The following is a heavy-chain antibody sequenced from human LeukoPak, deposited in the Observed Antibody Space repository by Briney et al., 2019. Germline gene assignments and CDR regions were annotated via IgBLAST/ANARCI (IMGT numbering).Heavy chain of an antibody. V-gene: IGHV3-7*01. CDR1: AFIFSGHW. Sequence: GGSLRLSCEGSAFIFSGHWMNWVRQTPGKGLEWVASIKEDGSERQYVDSVKGRFSISRDNGKNTLYLQMSNLRAEDTAVYYCAKDTFPTVTHEEDWFDPWGQGTLVTVSS. CDR3: AKDTFPTVTHEEDWFDP. CDR2: IKEDGSER. D-gene: IGHD4-17*01. J-gene: IGHJ5*02.